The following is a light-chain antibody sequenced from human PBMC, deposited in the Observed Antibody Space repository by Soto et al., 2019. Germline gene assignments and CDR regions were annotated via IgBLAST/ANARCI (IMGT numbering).Light chain of an antibody. CDR1: SGDVGGYKF. CDR2: EVS. V-gene: IGLV2-14*01. Sequence: QSALTQPASVSGSPGQSITISCTGTSGDVGGYKFVSWYQQHPGKAPKLMIYEVSNRPSGVPNRFSGSKSGNTASLIISGLQAEDEADYYCSSFTDRTTWVFGGGTQLTVL. J-gene: IGLJ3*02. CDR3: SSFTDRTTWV.